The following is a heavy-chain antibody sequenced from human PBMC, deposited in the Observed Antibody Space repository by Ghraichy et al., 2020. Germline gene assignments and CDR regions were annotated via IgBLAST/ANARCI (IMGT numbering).Heavy chain of an antibody. Sequence: SQTLSLTCTVSGGSISSYYWSWIRQPPGKGLEWIGYTYYSGSTNYNPSLKSRVTISVDTSKNQFSLKLSSVTAADTAVYYCARLAGVLESYYFDYWGQGTLVTVSS. CDR1: GGSISSYY. J-gene: IGHJ4*02. V-gene: IGHV4-59*08. D-gene: IGHD3-10*01. CDR2: TYYSGST. CDR3: ARLAGVLESYYFDY.